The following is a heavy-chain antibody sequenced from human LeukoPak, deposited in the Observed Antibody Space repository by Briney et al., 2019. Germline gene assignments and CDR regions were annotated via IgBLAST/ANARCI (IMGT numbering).Heavy chain of an antibody. CDR3: ARVSLRAAAGIVY. V-gene: IGHV1-8*02. CDR1: GYTFTSFY. CDR2: MNPNSGNT. D-gene: IGHD6-13*01. J-gene: IGHJ4*02. Sequence: GASVKVSCKASGYTFTSFYMHWVRQAPGQGLEWMGWMNPNSGNTGYAQKFQGRVTMTRNTSISTAYMELSSLRSEDTAVYYCARVSLRAAAGIVYWGQGTLVTVSS.